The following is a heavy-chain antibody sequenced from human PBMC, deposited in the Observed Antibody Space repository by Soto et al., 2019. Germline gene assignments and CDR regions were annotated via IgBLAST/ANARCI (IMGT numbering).Heavy chain of an antibody. D-gene: IGHD1-7*01. Sequence: SGNGSCTASGGTFSSYAISWVRQAPGQGLEWMGGIIPIFGTANYAQKFQGRVTITEDESTSTAYMELSSLRSEDTAVYYCARKPTGTTLDWFDPWGQGNPVTVSS. CDR1: GGTFSSYA. J-gene: IGHJ5*02. CDR2: IIPIFGTA. V-gene: IGHV1-69*13. CDR3: ARKPTGTTLDWFDP.